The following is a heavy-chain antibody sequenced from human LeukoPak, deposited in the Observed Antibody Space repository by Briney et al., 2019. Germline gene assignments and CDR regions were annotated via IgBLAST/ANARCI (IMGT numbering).Heavy chain of an antibody. CDR2: INHSGST. CDR1: GGSFSGYY. J-gene: IGHJ3*02. Sequence: PSETLSLTCAVYGGSFSGYYWSWIRQPPGKGLEWIGEINHSGSTNYNPSLKSRVTISVDTSKNQFSLKLSSVTAADTAVYYCARVRDAFDIWGQGTMVTVSS. V-gene: IGHV4-34*01. CDR3: ARVRDAFDI.